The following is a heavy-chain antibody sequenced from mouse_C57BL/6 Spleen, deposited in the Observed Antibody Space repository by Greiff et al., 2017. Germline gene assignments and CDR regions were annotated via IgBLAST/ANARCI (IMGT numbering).Heavy chain of an antibody. CDR1: GYSITSGYY. CDR3: ARDANYYGSSYFDY. J-gene: IGHJ2*01. D-gene: IGHD1-1*01. Sequence: ESGPGLVKPSQSLSLTCSVTGYSITSGYYWNWIRQFPGNKLEWMGYISYDGSNNYNPSLKNRISITRDTSKNQFFLKLNSVTTEDTATYYCARDANYYGSSYFDYWGQGTTLTVSS. V-gene: IGHV3-6*01. CDR2: ISYDGSN.